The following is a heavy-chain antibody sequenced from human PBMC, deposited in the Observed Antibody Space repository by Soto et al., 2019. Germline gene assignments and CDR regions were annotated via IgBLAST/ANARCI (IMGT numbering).Heavy chain of an antibody. CDR2: IYSSGTT. CDR1: GGSITSSSDY. CDR3: ARHDGAAGGSFALDI. Sequence: QLRVQESGPGLVKPAETLSLTCSVSGGSITSSSDYWDWIRQSPGKGLEWIGTIYSSGTTYYNPSLYSRVTISVVTPNNQFSLKLNSVTAADTVEYYCARHDGAAGGSFALDIWGRGTLVMVSA. J-gene: IGHJ3*02. D-gene: IGHD6-13*01. V-gene: IGHV4-39*01.